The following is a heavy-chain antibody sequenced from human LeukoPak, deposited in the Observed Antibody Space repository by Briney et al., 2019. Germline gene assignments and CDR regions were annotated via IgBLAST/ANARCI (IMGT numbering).Heavy chain of an antibody. V-gene: IGHV4-39*02. CDR2: IYYSETT. J-gene: IGHJ4*02. Sequence: PSETLSLTCTVSGGSISSSSYYWGWIRQPPGKGLEWLGSIYYSETTYYNPSLKNRVTISKDTSKNHFSLKLSSVTAADTALYYCSTTSRGWYGVGDYWGQGTLVNVSS. CDR1: GGSISSSSYY. D-gene: IGHD6-19*01. CDR3: STTSRGWYGVGDY.